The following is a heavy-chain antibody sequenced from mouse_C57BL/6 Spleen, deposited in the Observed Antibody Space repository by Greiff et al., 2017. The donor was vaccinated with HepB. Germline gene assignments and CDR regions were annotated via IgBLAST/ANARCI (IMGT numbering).Heavy chain of an antibody. CDR3: ARWEDY. Sequence: EVQLQQSGPELVKPGASVKISCKASGYTFTDYYMNWVKQSHGKSLEWIGDINPNNGGTSYNQKFKGKATLTVDKSSSTAYMELRSLTSADSAVYYCARWEDYWGQGTTLTVSS. V-gene: IGHV1-26*01. CDR1: GYTFTDYY. J-gene: IGHJ2*01. CDR2: INPNNGGT. D-gene: IGHD4-1*01.